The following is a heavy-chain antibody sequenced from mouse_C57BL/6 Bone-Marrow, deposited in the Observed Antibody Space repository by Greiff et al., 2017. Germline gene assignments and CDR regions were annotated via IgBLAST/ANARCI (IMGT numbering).Heavy chain of an antibody. V-gene: IGHV1-81*01. Sequence: VQLQQSGAELARPGASVTLSCKASGYTFTSYGLSWVKQRTGQGLEWIGALYPRSGNTYYNAKFKGKATLTADKSSSTAYMALRRLTSEDSAVDFWARARYDGSSRYWYFDVWGTGTTVTVSS. D-gene: IGHD1-1*01. CDR2: LYPRSGNT. CDR3: ARARYDGSSRYWYFDV. J-gene: IGHJ1*03. CDR1: GYTFTSYG.